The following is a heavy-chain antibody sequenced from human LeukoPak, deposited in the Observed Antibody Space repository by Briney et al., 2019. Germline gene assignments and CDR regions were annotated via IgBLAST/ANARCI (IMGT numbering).Heavy chain of an antibody. J-gene: IGHJ4*02. Sequence: SETPSLTCTVSGYSINNGYYWGWIRQPPGKGLEWIGSIYHSGSTYYKPSLKSRVTISVDTSKNQFSLKLSSVTAADTAVYYCARAFYSSSWYHKEDFFDYWGQGTPVTVSS. V-gene: IGHV4-38-2*02. CDR1: GYSINNGYY. D-gene: IGHD6-13*01. CDR3: ARAFYSSSWYHKEDFFDY. CDR2: IYHSGST.